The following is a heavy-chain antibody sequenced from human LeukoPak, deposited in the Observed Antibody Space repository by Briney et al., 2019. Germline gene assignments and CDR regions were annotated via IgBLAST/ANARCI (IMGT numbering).Heavy chain of an antibody. Sequence: AISGSGGSTYYADSVKGRFTISRDNSKNTLYLQMNSLRAEDTAVYYCAKMVRGVIWDAFDIWGQGTMVTVSS. V-gene: IGHV3-23*01. D-gene: IGHD3-10*01. J-gene: IGHJ3*02. CDR3: AKMVRGVIWDAFDI. CDR2: ISGSGGST.